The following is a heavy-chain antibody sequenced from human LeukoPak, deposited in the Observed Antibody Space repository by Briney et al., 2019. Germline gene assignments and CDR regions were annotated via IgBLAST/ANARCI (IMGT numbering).Heavy chain of an antibody. Sequence: AGGSLRLSCAASGFTFSSYAVSWVRQAPGKGLEWVSAISGSVGSTYYADSVRGRFTISRDNSKNTLFLQMNSLRAEDTALYYCAKDLHSSGYYFWYFDYWGQGTLVTVSS. D-gene: IGHD3-22*01. V-gene: IGHV3-23*01. CDR3: AKDLHSSGYYFWYFDY. CDR2: ISGSVGST. CDR1: GFTFSSYA. J-gene: IGHJ4*02.